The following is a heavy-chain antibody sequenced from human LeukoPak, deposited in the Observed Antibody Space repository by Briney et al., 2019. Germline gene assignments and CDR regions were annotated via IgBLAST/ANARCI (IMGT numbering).Heavy chain of an antibody. CDR2: ISGSGGST. J-gene: IGHJ4*02. CDR1: GFTFSSYA. CDR3: AKDRACSSTSCYLEYYFDY. Sequence: PGGSLRLSCAASGFTFSSYAMSWVPQAPGKGLEWVSAISGSGGSTYYADSVKGRFTISRDNSKNTLYLQMNSLRAEDTAVYYCAKDRACSSTSCYLEYYFDYWGQGTLVTVSS. V-gene: IGHV3-23*01. D-gene: IGHD2-2*01.